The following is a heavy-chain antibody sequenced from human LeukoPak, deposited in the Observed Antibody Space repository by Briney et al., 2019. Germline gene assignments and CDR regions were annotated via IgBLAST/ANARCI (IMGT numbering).Heavy chain of an antibody. Sequence: GGSLRLSCAASGFTFSSYGMHWVRQAPGKGLEWVAFIRYDGGNKYYADSVKGRFTISRDNSKNTLYLQMNSLRAEDTAVYYCAKDISSGWYVGYWGQGTLVTVSS. V-gene: IGHV3-30*02. CDR1: GFTFSSYG. CDR3: AKDISSGWYVGY. J-gene: IGHJ4*02. CDR2: IRYDGGNK. D-gene: IGHD6-19*01.